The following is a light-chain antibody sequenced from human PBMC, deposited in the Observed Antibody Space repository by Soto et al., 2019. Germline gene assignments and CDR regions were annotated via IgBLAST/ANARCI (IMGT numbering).Light chain of an antibody. CDR2: SNN. CDR3: AAWDDSLNGWV. V-gene: IGLV1-44*01. CDR1: SSNIGSNT. J-gene: IGLJ3*02. Sequence: QPVLTQPHSASGTPGQRVTISCSGSSSNIGSNTVNWYQQLPGTAPKLLIYSNNQRPSGVPDRFSGSKSGTSASLAISGLQSEDEADYYCAAWDDSLNGWVFGGGTKLTVL.